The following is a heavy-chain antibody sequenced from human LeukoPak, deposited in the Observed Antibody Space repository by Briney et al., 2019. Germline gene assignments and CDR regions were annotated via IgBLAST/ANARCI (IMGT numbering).Heavy chain of an antibody. D-gene: IGHD2-2*01. Sequence: PSETLSLTCTVSGGSISSYYWSWIRQPAGKGLEWIGRIYTSGSTNYNPSLKSRVTMSVDTSKNQFSLKLSSVTAADTAVYYCARDYDCSSTSCLVGDAFDIWGQGTMVTVSS. J-gene: IGHJ3*02. CDR1: GGSISSYY. CDR3: ARDYDCSSTSCLVGDAFDI. CDR2: IYTSGST. V-gene: IGHV4-4*07.